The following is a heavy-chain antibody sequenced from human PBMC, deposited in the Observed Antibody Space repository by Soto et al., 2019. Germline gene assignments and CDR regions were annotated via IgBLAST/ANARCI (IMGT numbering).Heavy chain of an antibody. CDR3: ALGWVYSGYLYYFDY. Sequence: ASVKVSCKASGYTFTSYGISWVRQAPGQGLEWMGWISAYNGNTNYAQKLQGRVTMTTDTSTSTAYMELRSLRSDDTAVYYCALGWVYSGYLYYFDYWGQGTLVTVSS. CDR2: ISAYNGNT. J-gene: IGHJ4*02. D-gene: IGHD5-12*01. CDR1: GYTFTSYG. V-gene: IGHV1-18*01.